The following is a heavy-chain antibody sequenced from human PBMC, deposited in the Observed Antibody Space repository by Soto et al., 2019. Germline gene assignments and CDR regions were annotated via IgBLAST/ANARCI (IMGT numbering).Heavy chain of an antibody. CDR2: IYSGGST. Sequence: GGSLRLSCAASGFTVSSNYMSWVRQAPGKGLEWVSVIYSGGSTYYADSVKGRFTISRDNSKNTLYLQMNSLSAEDTAVYYCAREAVGYCTNGVCSRAWYFDLWGRGTLVTVSS. V-gene: IGHV3-66*01. CDR3: AREAVGYCTNGVCSRAWYFDL. D-gene: IGHD2-8*01. J-gene: IGHJ2*01. CDR1: GFTVSSNY.